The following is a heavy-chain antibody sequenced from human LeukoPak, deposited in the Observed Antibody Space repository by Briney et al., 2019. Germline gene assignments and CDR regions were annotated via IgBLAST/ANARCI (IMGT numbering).Heavy chain of an antibody. D-gene: IGHD6-13*01. CDR1: GFTFSSYA. Sequence: PGGSLRLSCAASGFTFSSYAMSWVRQAPGKGLEWVANIKYDGSEKDYMDSVKGRFTISRDNAKNSLYLQMNSLRAEDTAVYYCARDIEAAGLFLDYWGQGTLVTVSS. CDR3: ARDIEAAGLFLDY. J-gene: IGHJ4*02. V-gene: IGHV3-7*01. CDR2: IKYDGSEK.